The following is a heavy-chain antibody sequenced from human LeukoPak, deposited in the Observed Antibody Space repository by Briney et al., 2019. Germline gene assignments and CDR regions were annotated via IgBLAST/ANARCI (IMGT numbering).Heavy chain of an antibody. D-gene: IGHD3-22*01. CDR2: IYYSGST. CDR3: ARRVIVPSGYFVDY. J-gene: IGHJ4*02. CDR1: GGSISSSSYY. Sequence: PSETLSLTCTVSGGSISSSSYYWGWIRQPPGKGLEWIGSIYYSGSTYYNPSLKSRVTISVDTSKNQFSLKLSSVTAADTAVYYCARRVIVPSGYFVDYWGQGTLVTVSS. V-gene: IGHV4-39*01.